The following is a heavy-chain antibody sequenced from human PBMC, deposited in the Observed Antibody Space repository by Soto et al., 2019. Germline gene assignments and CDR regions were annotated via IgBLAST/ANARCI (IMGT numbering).Heavy chain of an antibody. CDR3: ARTHWVSGTEY. J-gene: IGHJ4*02. CDR2: VYNSGNT. Sequence: QVQLQESGPGLVKPSETLSLTRSVSGGSMTGYFWTWIRQPAGKGLEWIGHVYNSGNTDYNPSLESRISMAVDTSKRQFSLKVKSVTAADTAVYYCARTHWVSGTEYWGQGTLVTVSS. D-gene: IGHD2-8*01. CDR1: GGSMTGYF. V-gene: IGHV4-4*07.